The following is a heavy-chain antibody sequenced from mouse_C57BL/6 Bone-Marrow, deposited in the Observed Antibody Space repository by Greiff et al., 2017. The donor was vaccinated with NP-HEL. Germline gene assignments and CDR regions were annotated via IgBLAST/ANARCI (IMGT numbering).Heavy chain of an antibody. CDR1: GFNIKDDY. CDR2: IDPENGDT. CDR3: TTVGSSPYAMDY. V-gene: IGHV14-4*01. Sequence: VHVKQSGAELVRPGASVKLSCTVSGFNIKDDYMHWVKQRPEQGLEWIGWIDPENGDTEYASKFQGKATITADTSSNTAYLQLSSLTSEDTAVYYCTTVGSSPYAMDYWGQGTSVTVSS. J-gene: IGHJ4*01. D-gene: IGHD1-1*01.